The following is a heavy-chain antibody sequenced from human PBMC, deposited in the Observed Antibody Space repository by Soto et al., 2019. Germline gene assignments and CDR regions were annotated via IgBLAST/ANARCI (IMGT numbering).Heavy chain of an antibody. CDR2: IRSKAYGGTT. Sequence: GGSLRLSCTASGFTFGDYAMSWFRQAPGKGLEKVGFIRSKAYGGTTEYEASVKGRFTISRDDSKSIAYLQMNSLKTEDTAMYYCTRFPIGLGYCSSTSCYLYYFDYWGQGTLVTVSS. J-gene: IGHJ4*02. CDR3: TRFPIGLGYCSSTSCYLYYFDY. V-gene: IGHV3-49*03. D-gene: IGHD2-2*01. CDR1: GFTFGDYA.